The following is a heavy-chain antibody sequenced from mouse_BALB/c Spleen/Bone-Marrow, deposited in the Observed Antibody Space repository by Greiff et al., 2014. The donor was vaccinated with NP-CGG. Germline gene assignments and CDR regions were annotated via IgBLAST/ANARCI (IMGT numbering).Heavy chain of an antibody. CDR1: GYTFTNYF. Sequence: SGAELVRPGASVKLSCRVSGYTFTNYFVYWVKQRPGQGLEWIGEINPSNDTPNFNEKFKSKATLTVDKSSSTAYMQLSSLTSEDPAVYYCTRSGYYGYGWYFDVWGAGTTVTVSS. CDR2: INPSNDTP. CDR3: TRSGYYGYGWYFDV. J-gene: IGHJ1*01. V-gene: IGHV1S81*02. D-gene: IGHD1-2*01.